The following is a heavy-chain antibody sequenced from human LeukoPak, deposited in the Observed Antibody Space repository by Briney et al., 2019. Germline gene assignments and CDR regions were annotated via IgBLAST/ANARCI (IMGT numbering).Heavy chain of an antibody. CDR1: GGSISSGGYY. J-gene: IGHJ4*02. CDR2: IYYSGST. Sequence: SETLSLTCTVSGGSISSGGYYWSWIRQHPGKGLEWIGYIYYSGSTYYNPSLKSRVTISVDTSKNQFSLKLSSVTAADTAVYYCARAYRGGFDYWSQGTLVTVSP. V-gene: IGHV4-31*03. D-gene: IGHD3-10*01. CDR3: ARAYRGGFDY.